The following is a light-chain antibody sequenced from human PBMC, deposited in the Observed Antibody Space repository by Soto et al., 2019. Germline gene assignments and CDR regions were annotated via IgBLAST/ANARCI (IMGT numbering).Light chain of an antibody. J-gene: IGKJ1*01. CDR3: QQYHNSILM. Sequence: WTKSHGILSLAPGEGVTRSCRASQSVSSSHLAWYQQKPGQAPRLLMYGASSRATGIPDRFSGGGSGADFTLTISRLEPEDFGVYYCQQYHNSILMFGQGTKVDTK. V-gene: IGKV3-20*01. CDR2: GAS. CDR1: QSVSSSH.